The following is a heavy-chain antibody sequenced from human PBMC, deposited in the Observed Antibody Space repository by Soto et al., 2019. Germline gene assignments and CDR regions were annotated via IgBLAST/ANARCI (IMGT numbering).Heavy chain of an antibody. CDR3: ATSPFGGLYSSSHQRYYYGMDV. CDR1: GFTFSSYA. J-gene: IGHJ6*02. V-gene: IGHV3-23*01. CDR2: ISGSGGST. D-gene: IGHD6-6*01. Sequence: GGSLRLSCAASGFTFSSYAMSWVRQAPGKGLEWVSAISGSGGSTYYADSVKGRFTISRDNSKNTLYLQMNSLRAEDTAVYYCATSPFGGLYSSSHQRYYYGMDVWGQGTTVTVSS.